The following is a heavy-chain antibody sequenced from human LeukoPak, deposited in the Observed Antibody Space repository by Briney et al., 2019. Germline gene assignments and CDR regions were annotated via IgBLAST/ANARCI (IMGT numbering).Heavy chain of an antibody. D-gene: IGHD6-19*01. Sequence: GGSLRLSCAASGFTFSSYGMIWVRQAPGKGLEWVSGISGSGGSTYYADSVKGRFTISRDNSKNTLYLQMNSLRAEDTAVYYCAKDARYSSGWKSSDYWGQGTLVTVSS. V-gene: IGHV3-23*01. CDR3: AKDARYSSGWKSSDY. CDR1: GFTFSSYG. CDR2: ISGSGGST. J-gene: IGHJ4*02.